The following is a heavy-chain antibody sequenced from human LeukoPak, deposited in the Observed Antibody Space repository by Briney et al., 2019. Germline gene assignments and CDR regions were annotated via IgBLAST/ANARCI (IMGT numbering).Heavy chain of an antibody. J-gene: IGHJ4*02. CDR1: GGTFSNYA. Sequence: ASVKVSCKASGGTFSNYAINWVRQAPGPGLEWMGGIIPPFGTANYAQKFQGRVSITADESTSTVYMELNSLKSEDTAVYYCARGWDYDSGGRPTAYVYWGQGTLVTVSS. CDR3: ARGWDYDSGGRPTAYVY. V-gene: IGHV1-69*13. D-gene: IGHD3-22*01. CDR2: IIPPFGTA.